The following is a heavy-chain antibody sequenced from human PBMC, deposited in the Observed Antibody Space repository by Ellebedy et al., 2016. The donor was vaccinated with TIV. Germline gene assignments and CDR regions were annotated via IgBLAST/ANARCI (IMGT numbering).Heavy chain of an antibody. Sequence: AASVTVSCKASGGTFSSYGIRWVRQAPGQGLEWMGGIIPLLGKANYAQKFQGRVTITADESTYTAYMELSSLRSEDTAVYYCARVGNYYGGNPSYYFDYWGQGTLVTVSS. CDR1: GGTFSSYG. J-gene: IGHJ4*02. V-gene: IGHV1-69*10. D-gene: IGHD4-23*01. CDR3: ARVGNYYGGNPSYYFDY. CDR2: IIPLLGKA.